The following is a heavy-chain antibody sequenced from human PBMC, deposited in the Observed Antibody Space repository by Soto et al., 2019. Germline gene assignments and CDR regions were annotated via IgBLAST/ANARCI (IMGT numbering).Heavy chain of an antibody. J-gene: IGHJ6*02. V-gene: IGHV1-18*01. CDR3: ARDPEYSISWYHYYYGMDV. CDR1: GYTFTSYG. Sequence: QVQLVQSGAEVKKPGASVKVSCKASGYTFTSYGISWVRQAPGQGLEWMGWISAYNGNTNYAQKLQGRVTMTTDTSTSTAYMELRSLRSDDTAVYYCARDPEYSISWYHYYYGMDVWGQGTTVTVSS. CDR2: ISAYNGNT. D-gene: IGHD6-13*01.